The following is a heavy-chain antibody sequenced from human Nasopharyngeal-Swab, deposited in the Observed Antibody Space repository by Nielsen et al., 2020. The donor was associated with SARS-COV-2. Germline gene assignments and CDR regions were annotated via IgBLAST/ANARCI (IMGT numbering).Heavy chain of an antibody. J-gene: IGHJ4*02. D-gene: IGHD2-15*01. V-gene: IGHV3-23*01. CDR1: GLTFSNSA. CDR3: AKVYSYFDI. CDR2: ITGSGGGT. Sequence: GAALQMSWAASGLTFSNSAMRWVSTFPAKVLEWVATITGSGGGTYSTDSVKGRFTISRDNLKNTLYLQMSSLRADDTAVYYCAKVYSYFDIWGQGTLVTVSS.